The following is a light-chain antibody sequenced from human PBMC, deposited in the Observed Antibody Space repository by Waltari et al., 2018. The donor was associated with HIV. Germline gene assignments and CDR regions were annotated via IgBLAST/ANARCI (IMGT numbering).Light chain of an antibody. V-gene: IGLV3-10*01. CDR2: EDS. CDR1: PLPKNY. CDR3: YSTDSSGNDVV. Sequence: SYDLTQPPSVSVSPGQTARITSSGDPLPKNYTCCYQQKAGQAPVLVIYEDSKRPSGIPERFSGSSAGTMATLTISGAQVEDEADYYCYSTDSSGNDVVFGGGTKLTVL. J-gene: IGLJ2*01.